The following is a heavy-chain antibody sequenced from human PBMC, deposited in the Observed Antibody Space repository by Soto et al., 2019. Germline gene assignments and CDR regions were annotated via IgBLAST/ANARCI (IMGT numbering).Heavy chain of an antibody. CDR2: IYYSGST. CDR1: GGSVSSYY. CDR3: ASHSNLYYGLFYFDY. J-gene: IGHJ4*02. Sequence: SETLSLTCTVSGGSVSSYYWSWIRQSPGKGLEWIGYIYYSGSTKYKPSLKSRVTISVDTSKNQFSLKVSSATAAGTAVYYCASHSNLYYGLFYFDYWCLGALVTVSS. D-gene: IGHD3-22*01. V-gene: IGHV4-59*08.